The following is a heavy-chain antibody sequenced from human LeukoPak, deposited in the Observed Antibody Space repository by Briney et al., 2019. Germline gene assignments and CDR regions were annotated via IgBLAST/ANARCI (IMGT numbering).Heavy chain of an antibody. D-gene: IGHD6-19*01. CDR3: AKEDSSGSYDY. J-gene: IGHJ4*02. V-gene: IGHV3-30*18. CDR1: GFTFSSYG. CDR2: ISYDGSNK. Sequence: GRSLRLSCAASGFTFSSYGMHWVRQAPGKGLEWVAVISYDGSNKYYADSVKGRFTISRDNSKNTLYLQTNSLRAEDTAVYYCAKEDSSGSYDYWGQGTLVTVSS.